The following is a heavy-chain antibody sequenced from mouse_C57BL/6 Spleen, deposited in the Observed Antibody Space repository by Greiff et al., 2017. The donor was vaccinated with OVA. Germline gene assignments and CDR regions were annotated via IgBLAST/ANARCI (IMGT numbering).Heavy chain of an antibody. CDR1: GYTFTDYN. J-gene: IGHJ2*01. Sequence: VQLKQSGPELVKPGASVKIPCKASGYTFTDYNMDWVKQSHGKSLEWIGDINPNNGGTIYNQKFKGKATLTVDKSSSTAYMELRSLTSEDTAVYDVARWYYGSSPYLDDWGQGTTLTVSS. D-gene: IGHD1-1*01. CDR2: INPNNGGT. V-gene: IGHV1-18*01. CDR3: ARWYYGSSPYLDD.